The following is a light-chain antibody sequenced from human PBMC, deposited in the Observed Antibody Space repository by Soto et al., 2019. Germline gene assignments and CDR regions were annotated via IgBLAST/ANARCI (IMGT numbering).Light chain of an antibody. J-gene: IGKJ5*01. CDR1: QSINTL. V-gene: IGKV3-15*01. CDR2: RAS. CDR3: QQYNNWPIT. Sequence: ELALTQSPATLSVTPGEGATLSCRASQSINTLLAWYQQKPGQAPRLLIYRASTRATDIPARFSGSGSGTDFTLTISSLQSEEFAIYYCQQYNNWPITFGQGRRLE.